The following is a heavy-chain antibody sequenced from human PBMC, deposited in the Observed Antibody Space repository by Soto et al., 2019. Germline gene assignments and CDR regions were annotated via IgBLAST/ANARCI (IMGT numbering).Heavy chain of an antibody. V-gene: IGHV4-59*08. CDR3: ARYQLLFRTFDI. Sequence: QVQLQQSGPGLVKPSGTLSLMCTVSGASISRYYWSWIRQTPGKGLEWIGYIYHSGSTNYNPSLKSRLTISVDTSKNHFSLNLTSVTAADTAVYYCARYQLLFRTFDIWGQGTRVTVSS. D-gene: IGHD2-2*01. J-gene: IGHJ3*02. CDR2: IYHSGST. CDR1: GASISRYY.